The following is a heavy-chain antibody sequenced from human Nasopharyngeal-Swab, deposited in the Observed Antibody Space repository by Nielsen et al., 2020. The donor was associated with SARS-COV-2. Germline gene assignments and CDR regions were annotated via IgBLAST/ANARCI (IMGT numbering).Heavy chain of an antibody. J-gene: IGHJ2*01. D-gene: IGHD3-22*01. CDR3: ARGDSSGYHTASYFDL. CDR1: GGSISSGGDY. V-gene: IGHV4-31*03. CDR2: IYYSGST. Sequence: TLSLTCTVSGGSISSGGDYWSWIRQHPGKGLEWIGYIYYSGSTYYNPSLKSRVTISVDTSKNQFSLKLSSVTAADTAVYYCARGDSSGYHTASYFDLWGRGTLVTVSS.